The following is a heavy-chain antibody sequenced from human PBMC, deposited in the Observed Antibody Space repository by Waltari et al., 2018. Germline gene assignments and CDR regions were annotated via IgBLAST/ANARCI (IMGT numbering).Heavy chain of an antibody. D-gene: IGHD3-10*01. CDR3: ARGSGSYYSDAFDI. V-gene: IGHV4-59*01. J-gene: IGHJ3*02. CDR1: GGSISSYY. Sequence: QVQLQESGPGLVKPSETLPLTCTVSGGSISSYYWSWIRQPPGKGLEWIGYIYYSGSTNYNPSLKSRVTISVDTSKNQFSLKLSSVTAADTAVYYCARGSGSYYSDAFDIWGQGTMVTVSS. CDR2: IYYSGST.